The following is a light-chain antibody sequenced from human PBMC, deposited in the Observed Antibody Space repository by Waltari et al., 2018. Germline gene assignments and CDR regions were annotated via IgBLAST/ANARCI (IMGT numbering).Light chain of an antibody. CDR3: QQGSILPLT. V-gene: IGKV3-11*01. Sequence: EVVLTPSPVTLSLAAGQIATLPCRAIASVSNYLAWYQQKPVQSPRLLIFDTSKRATGIPARFSGSGYGTDFTLTINNLEAEDFALYYCQQGSILPLTFGGGTKVEI. J-gene: IGKJ4*01. CDR1: ASVSNY. CDR2: DTS.